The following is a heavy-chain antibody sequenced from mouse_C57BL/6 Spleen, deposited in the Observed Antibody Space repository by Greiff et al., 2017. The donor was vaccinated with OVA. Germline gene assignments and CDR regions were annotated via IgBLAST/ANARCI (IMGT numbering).Heavy chain of an antibody. CDR1: GYTFTSYW. V-gene: IGHV1-64*01. CDR3: ASPYYGSSLDY. Sequence: QVQLQQPGAELVKPGASVKLSCKASGYTFTSYWMHWVKQRPGQGLEWIGMIHPNSGSTNYNEKFKSKATLTVDKSSSTAYMQLSSLTSEDSAVHYCASPYYGSSLDYWGQGTTLTVSS. D-gene: IGHD1-1*01. J-gene: IGHJ2*01. CDR2: IHPNSGST.